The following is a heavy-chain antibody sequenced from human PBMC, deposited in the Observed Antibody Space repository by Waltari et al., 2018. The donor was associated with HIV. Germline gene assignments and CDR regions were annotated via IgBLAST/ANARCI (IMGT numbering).Heavy chain of an antibody. J-gene: IGHJ4*02. CDR2: KGYDGSNK. CDR3: ARKHGELLLSRGLFDY. CDR1: GFTFSSYG. D-gene: IGHD3-16*02. Sequence: QVQLVESEGGVVQPGGSLRLSCAASGFTFSSYGMHWVRQAPGKGLEWLAFKGYDGSNKYCADSVKGRFTISRDNSKNTLYLQMNSLRAEDTAVYYCARKHGELLLSRGLFDYWGQGTLVTVSS. V-gene: IGHV3-30*02.